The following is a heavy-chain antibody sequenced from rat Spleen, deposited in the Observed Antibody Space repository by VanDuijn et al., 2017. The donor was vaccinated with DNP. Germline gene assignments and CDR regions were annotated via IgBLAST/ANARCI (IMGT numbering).Heavy chain of an antibody. V-gene: IGHV5-31*01. CDR1: GFTFYNYW. CDR3: TRGYYGYTYLFDY. J-gene: IGHJ2*01. D-gene: IGHD1-9*01. Sequence: EVQLVESGGGPVQPGRSLKLSCVASGFTFYNYWMTWIRQAPGKGLEWIASITNAGGSTYYPDSVKGRFTISRDDAKSTLYLQMNSLRSEDTATYYCTRGYYGYTYLFDYWGQGVMVTVSS. CDR2: ITNAGGST.